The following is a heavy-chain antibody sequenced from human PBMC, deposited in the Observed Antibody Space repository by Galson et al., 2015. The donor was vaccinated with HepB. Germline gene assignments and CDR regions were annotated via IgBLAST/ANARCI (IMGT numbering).Heavy chain of an antibody. V-gene: IGHV6-1*01. CDR2: AYHRSQWFK. Sequence: CAISVDSVSSNSAAWSWIRQSPSRGLEWLGRAYHRSQWFKDYALSVKSRVIIDPDTSKNQFSLHLKSVTPDDTAVYFCARLITAGGASYFDYWGQGNLVTVSA. CDR3: ARLITAGGASYFDY. CDR1: VDSVSSNSAA. J-gene: IGHJ4*02. D-gene: IGHD1-14*01.